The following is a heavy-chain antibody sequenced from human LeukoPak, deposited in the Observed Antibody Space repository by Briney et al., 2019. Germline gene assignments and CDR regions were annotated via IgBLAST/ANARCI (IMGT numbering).Heavy chain of an antibody. V-gene: IGHV3-30*02. D-gene: IGHD6-19*01. CDR1: GFIFNNYG. CDR2: IRYDGSNN. Sequence: GGSLRLSCAASGFIFNNYGMYWVRQAPGKGLEWLAFIRYDGSNNYYADSVKGRFTISRDNSKNTLYLQMNSLRAEDTAVYYCAKGAAVAVLDHWGQGTLVTVSS. CDR3: AKGAAVAVLDH. J-gene: IGHJ4*02.